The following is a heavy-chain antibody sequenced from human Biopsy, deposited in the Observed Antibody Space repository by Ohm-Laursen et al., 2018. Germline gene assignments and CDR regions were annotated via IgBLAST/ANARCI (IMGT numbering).Heavy chain of an antibody. J-gene: IGHJ3*02. CDR1: GASMTGYF. CDR3: ARHGDFYYDSNIVIGALDI. CDR2: IYTIGDT. D-gene: IGHD3-22*01. V-gene: IGHV4-4*07. Sequence: GTLSLTCTVSGASMTGYFWTWVRQPAGKGLEWIGHIYTIGDTTYNPSLESRVTMSLDTSKNQFSLKMTSLTAADTAVYYCARHGDFYYDSNIVIGALDIWGQGTMVTVSS.